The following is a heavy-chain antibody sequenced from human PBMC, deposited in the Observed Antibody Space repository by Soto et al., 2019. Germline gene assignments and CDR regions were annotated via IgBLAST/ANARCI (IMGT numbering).Heavy chain of an antibody. D-gene: IGHD3-22*01. CDR1: GGTFTSYY. CDR2: INPSGGST. Sequence: ASVKVSCKASGGTFTSYYMHWVRQAPGQGLEWMGIINPSGGSTSYAQKFQGRVTMTRDTSTSTVYMELSSLRSEDTAVYYCARGFQDYYDSSGYYQDYWGQGTLVTVSS. V-gene: IGHV1-46*01. CDR3: ARGFQDYYDSSGYYQDY. J-gene: IGHJ4*02.